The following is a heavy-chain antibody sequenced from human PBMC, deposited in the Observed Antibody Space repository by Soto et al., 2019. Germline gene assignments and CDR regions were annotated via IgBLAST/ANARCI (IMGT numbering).Heavy chain of an antibody. CDR2: INHSGST. CDR1: GGSFSCYY. V-gene: IGHV4-34*01. J-gene: IGHJ5*02. Sequence: SETLSLTCTVYGGSFSCYYWSWIRQPPGKGLEWIGEINHSGSTNYNPSLKGRVTISVDTSKNQFSLKLSSVTAADTAVYYCARGPGGTGVLDPWGQGTLVTVSS. D-gene: IGHD1-26*01. CDR3: ARGPGGTGVLDP.